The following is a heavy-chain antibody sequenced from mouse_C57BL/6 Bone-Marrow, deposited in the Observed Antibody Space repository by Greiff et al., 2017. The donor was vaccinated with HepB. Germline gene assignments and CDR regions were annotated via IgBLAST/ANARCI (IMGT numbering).Heavy chain of an antibody. D-gene: IGHD1-1*01. V-gene: IGHV1-81*01. CDR3: ALSSSYAMDY. CDR1: GYTFTSYG. Sequence: QVQLQQSGAELARPGASVKLSCKASGYTFTSYGISWVKQRTGQGLEWIGEIYPRSGNTYYNEKFKGKATLTADKSSSTAYMELRILTSEDSAVYFCALSSSYAMDYWGQGTSVTVSS. CDR2: IYPRSGNT. J-gene: IGHJ4*01.